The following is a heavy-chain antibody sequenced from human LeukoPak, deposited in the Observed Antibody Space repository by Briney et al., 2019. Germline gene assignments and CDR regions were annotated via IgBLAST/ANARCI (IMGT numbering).Heavy chain of an antibody. J-gene: IGHJ4*02. V-gene: IGHV5-51*01. CDR2: ICPGDSDT. D-gene: IGHD4-17*01. Sequence: SGESLKISCKGSGYSFTSYWIGWVRQMPGKGLEWMGIICPGDSDTRYSPSFQGQVTISADKSVSTAYLQWSSLKASDTAMYYCARRGNDYGDYPTDYWGQGTLVTVSS. CDR3: ARRGNDYGDYPTDY. CDR1: GYSFTSYW.